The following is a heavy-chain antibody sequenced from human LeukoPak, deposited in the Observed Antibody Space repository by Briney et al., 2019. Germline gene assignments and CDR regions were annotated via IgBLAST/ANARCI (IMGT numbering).Heavy chain of an antibody. CDR1: GLTVSSNY. V-gene: IGHV3-53*01. D-gene: IGHD3-9*01. CDR2: IYSGGET. Sequence: GGSLRLSCAASGLTVSSNYMSWVRQAPGKGLECVSVIYSGGETFYADSVRGRFTISRDNSKNTLYLQMNSLRAEDSAVYYCVRVYYDILIWGQGTLVTVSS. CDR3: VRVYYDILI. J-gene: IGHJ4*02.